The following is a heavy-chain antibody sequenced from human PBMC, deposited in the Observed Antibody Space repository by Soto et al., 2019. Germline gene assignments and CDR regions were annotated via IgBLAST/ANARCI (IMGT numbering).Heavy chain of an antibody. D-gene: IGHD1-26*01. Sequence: PSETLSLTCSVSGDSVSSGAYYWSWIRQPPGKGLECVGYVYYSGSTSYNPSLETGVTISVDTSKNQFSLKLTSVTPADTAIYYCARVKRSTSRLDPWGQGTLVTVSS. V-gene: IGHV4-61*08. CDR1: GDSVSSGAYY. J-gene: IGHJ5*02. CDR2: VYYSGST. CDR3: ARVKRSTSRLDP.